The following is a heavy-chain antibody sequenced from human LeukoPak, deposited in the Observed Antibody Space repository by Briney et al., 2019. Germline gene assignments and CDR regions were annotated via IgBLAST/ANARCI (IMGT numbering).Heavy chain of an antibody. CDR2: INPSGGST. CDR3: ARGVSGSYSNFDY. CDR1: GYIFTNYY. V-gene: IGHV1-46*01. D-gene: IGHD1-26*01. Sequence: VSVKVSCKASGYIFTNYYMHWVRQAPGQGLEWMGIINPSGGSTNYAQNFQGRVTMTRDTSTSTIYMELSSLRSEDTAVYYCARGVSGSYSNFDYWGQGTLVTVSS. J-gene: IGHJ4*02.